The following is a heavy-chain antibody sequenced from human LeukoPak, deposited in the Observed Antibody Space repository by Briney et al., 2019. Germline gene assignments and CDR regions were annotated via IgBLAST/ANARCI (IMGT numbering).Heavy chain of an antibody. V-gene: IGHV4-4*07. CDR2: IHTSGST. CDR1: GGSTSNYF. CDR3: ARDPEGHGYYFDY. Sequence: SETLSLTCTVSGGSTSNYFCTWLRQSAGKGLEWIGRIHTSGSTNYNPSLKSRVSMSVDTSKNQFSLKLSSVTAADTAVYYCARDPEGHGYYFDYWGQGGLVTVSS. J-gene: IGHJ4*02. D-gene: IGHD3-3*01.